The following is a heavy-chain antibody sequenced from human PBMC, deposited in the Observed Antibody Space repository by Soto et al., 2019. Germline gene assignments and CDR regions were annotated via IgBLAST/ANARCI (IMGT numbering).Heavy chain of an antibody. CDR2: IKPTGRST. J-gene: IGHJ6*02. CDR1: GYTFTSYY. Sequence: QVQLMQSGAEVKKPGASVRVSCVASGYTFTSYYMHWVRQAPGKGLEWLGYIKPTGRSTTYAERYQGRVTVTKDTSTSTVYMELRSLRSEDTAVYQCARKGNSYSGMDVWGQGTTVTVS. V-gene: IGHV1-46*01. CDR3: ARKGNSYSGMDV.